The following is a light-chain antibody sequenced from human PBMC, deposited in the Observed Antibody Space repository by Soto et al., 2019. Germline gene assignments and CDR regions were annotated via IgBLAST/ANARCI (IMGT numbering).Light chain of an antibody. J-gene: IGKJ5*01. CDR2: GAS. V-gene: IGKV3-20*01. CDR1: QSVSSSY. CDR3: QQYGSSSIT. Sequence: EIALTQSQGPLSVSPGERATLSCRASQSVSSSYLAWYQQKPGQAPRLLIYGASSRATGIPDRFSGSGSGTDFTLTISRLEPEDFAVYYCQQYGSSSITFGQGTRLEI.